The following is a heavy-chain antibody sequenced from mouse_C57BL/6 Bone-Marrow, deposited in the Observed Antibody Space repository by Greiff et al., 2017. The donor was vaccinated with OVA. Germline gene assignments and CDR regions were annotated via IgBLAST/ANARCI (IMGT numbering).Heavy chain of an antibody. CDR2: IVPEVGDT. J-gene: IGHJ4*01. CDR1: GFHIKDSY. Sequence: VQLQQSGAELVRPGASVKLSCTASGFHIKDSYMPWVKQRPEQGLEWIGRIVPEVGDTEYAPKFQGKATMTADPSSNTASLQLSSLTSEDTAVYYCTTEYGSLYAMDYWGQGTSVTVSS. V-gene: IGHV14-1*01. CDR3: TTEYGSLYAMDY. D-gene: IGHD1-1*01.